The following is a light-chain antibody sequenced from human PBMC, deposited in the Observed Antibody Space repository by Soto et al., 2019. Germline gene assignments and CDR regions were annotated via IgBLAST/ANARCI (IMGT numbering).Light chain of an antibody. Sequence: DIQMTQSPFTLSASVGDRVTITCRASQSISRWLAWYQQKPGKAPKLLIYRASSLESGVPSRFSGSGSGTEFTLTISRLQSDDSATYYCRQYQTWTFGQGTKVEIK. CDR2: RAS. CDR3: RQYQTWT. V-gene: IGKV1-5*03. CDR1: QSISRW. J-gene: IGKJ1*01.